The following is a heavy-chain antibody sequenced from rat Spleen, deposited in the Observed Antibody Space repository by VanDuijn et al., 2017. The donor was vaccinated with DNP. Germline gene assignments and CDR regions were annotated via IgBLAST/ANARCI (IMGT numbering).Heavy chain of an antibody. V-gene: IGHV5-7*01. D-gene: IGHD3-8*01. Sequence: EVQLVESGGGLVQPGRSLKLSCAASGFTFSDYNMAWVRQAPKKGLEWVATISYEGRDTYYSDSVKGRFSLSRDNAKSTLYLQVNSLRSEDTAAYYCTSNPHIRTAAPFDYWGQGVMVTVSS. J-gene: IGHJ2*01. CDR1: GFTFSDYN. CDR2: ISYEGRDT. CDR3: TSNPHIRTAAPFDY.